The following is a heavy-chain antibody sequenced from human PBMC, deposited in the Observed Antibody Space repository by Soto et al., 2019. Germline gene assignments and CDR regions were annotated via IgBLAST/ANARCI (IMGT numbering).Heavy chain of an antibody. CDR1: GFIFSNYA. V-gene: IGHV3-30-3*01. D-gene: IGHD6-19*01. CDR3: VRDRVVAGIGEVDY. Sequence: QVQLVESGGGVVRPGRSLRLSCAASGFIFSNYAMHWVRQAPGKGLEWVAVISYDGSSKYYADSVKGRFTISRDNSKNTLYLQVNSLRAEDTAVYFCVRDRVVAGIGEVDYWGQGTLVTVSS. CDR2: ISYDGSSK. J-gene: IGHJ4*02.